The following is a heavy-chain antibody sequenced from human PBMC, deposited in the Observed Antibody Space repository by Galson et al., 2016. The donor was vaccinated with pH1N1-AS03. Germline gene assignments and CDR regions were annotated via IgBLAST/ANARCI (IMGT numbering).Heavy chain of an antibody. J-gene: IGHJ6*03. V-gene: IGHV1-69*06. D-gene: IGHD5-18*01. CDR2: ILPIFGST. CDR1: GGPFSSYG. Sequence: SVKVSCKVSGGPFSSYGINWVRQAPGQGLEWMGRILPIFGSTNYAQRFQGRVTVTADNSTGTAYLDLSSLRSEDTAGYYCARDRDTTMITLDYYYYYMDVWGKGTTVTVSS. CDR3: ARDRDTTMITLDYYYYYMDV.